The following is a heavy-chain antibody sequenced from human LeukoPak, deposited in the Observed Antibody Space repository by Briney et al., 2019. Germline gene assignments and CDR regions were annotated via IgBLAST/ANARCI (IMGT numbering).Heavy chain of an antibody. V-gene: IGHV3-15*01. CDR2: IKSKTDGGTT. CDR3: TTGVRYDYVWGSYRYSRYFDY. CDR1: GFTFSNAW. D-gene: IGHD3-16*02. J-gene: IGHJ4*02. Sequence: GGSLRLSCAASGFTFSNAWMSWVRQAPGKGLEWVGRIKSKTDGGTTDCAAPVKGRFTISRDDSKNTLYLQMNSLKTEDTAVYYCTTGVRYDYVWGSYRYSRYFDYWGQGTLVTVSS.